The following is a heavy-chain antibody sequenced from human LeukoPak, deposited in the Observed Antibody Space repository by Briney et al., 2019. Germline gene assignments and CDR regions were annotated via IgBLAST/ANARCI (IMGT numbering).Heavy chain of an antibody. CDR1: GFTFSSYA. D-gene: IGHD3-22*01. CDR2: ISGSGGST. Sequence: GGSLRLSCAASGFTFSSYAMSWVRQAPGKGLEWVSAISGSGGSTYYADSVKGRFTISRDNSKNTLCLQMNSLRAEDTAVYYCAKDLFVTDYYDSSGYYFDYWGQGTLVTVSS. CDR3: AKDLFVTDYYDSSGYYFDY. V-gene: IGHV3-23*01. J-gene: IGHJ4*02.